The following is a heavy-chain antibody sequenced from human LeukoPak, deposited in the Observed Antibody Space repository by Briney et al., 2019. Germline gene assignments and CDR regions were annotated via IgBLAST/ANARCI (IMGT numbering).Heavy chain of an antibody. CDR3: ARVQTGYYFDY. Sequence: SQILSLTCTVSGGSISSGSYYWSWIRQPAGKGLEWIGRIYTSGSTNYNPSLKSRVTISVDTSKNQFSLKLSSVTAADTAVYYCARVQTGYYFDYWGQGTLVTVSS. CDR1: GGSISSGSYY. J-gene: IGHJ4*02. V-gene: IGHV4-61*02. CDR2: IYTSGST.